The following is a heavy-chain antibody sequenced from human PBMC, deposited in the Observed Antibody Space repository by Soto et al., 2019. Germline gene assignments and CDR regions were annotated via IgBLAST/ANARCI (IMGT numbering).Heavy chain of an antibody. CDR3: AKDLHSSGWAAYNFDY. J-gene: IGHJ4*02. D-gene: IGHD6-25*01. V-gene: IGHV3-30*18. CDR1: GFTFSSYS. CDR2: ISYDGSNK. Sequence: VQLVESGGGLVQPGGSLRLSCAASGFTFSSYSMNWVRQAPGKGLEWVALISYDGSNKYYADSVKGRFTISRDSTKNTLSLQINSLRAEDSAVYYCAKDLHSSGWAAYNFDYWGQGTLVTVSS.